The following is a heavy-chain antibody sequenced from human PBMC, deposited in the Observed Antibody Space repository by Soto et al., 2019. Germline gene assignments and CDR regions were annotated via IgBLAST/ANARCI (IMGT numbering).Heavy chain of an antibody. CDR3: ARGTSGLTPGWFDP. CDR2: IWYDGSNK. Sequence: ESGGGVVQPGRSLRLSCAASGFTFSSYGMHWVRQAPGKGLEWVAVIWYDGSNKYYADSVKGRFTISRDNSKNTLYLQMNSLRAEDTAVYYCARGTSGLTPGWFDPWGQGTLVTVSS. CDR1: GFTFSSYG. D-gene: IGHD2-2*01. J-gene: IGHJ5*02. V-gene: IGHV3-33*01.